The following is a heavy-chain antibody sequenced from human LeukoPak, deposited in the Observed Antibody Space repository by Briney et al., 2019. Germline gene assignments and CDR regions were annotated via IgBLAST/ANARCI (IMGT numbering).Heavy chain of an antibody. D-gene: IGHD1-26*01. J-gene: IGHJ5*02. CDR3: ARRGGSQSDWFDP. CDR1: GYFFINYW. CDR2: IYPGDSHT. V-gene: IGHV5-51*01. Sequence: GESLKISCKGSGYFFINYWIAWVRQMPGKGLEWMGIIYPGDSHTRYSPSFQGQVTISADKSISTAYLQWSSLKASDTAMYYCARRGGSQSDWFDPWGQGTLATVSS.